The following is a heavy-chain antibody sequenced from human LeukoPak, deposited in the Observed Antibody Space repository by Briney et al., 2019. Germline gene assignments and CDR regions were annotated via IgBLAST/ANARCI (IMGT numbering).Heavy chain of an antibody. CDR1: GFTFSSYE. CDR3: ARGIAWGYTWIQLWLIQH. V-gene: IGHV3-48*03. Sequence: HPWGSPRLSCAASGFTFSSYEMNWVRQAPGKGLEWVSYISSSDSTIYYADSVKGRFTISRDNSKNTLYLQMNSLRAEDTAVYYCARGIAWGYTWIQLWLIQHWGQGTLVTVSS. J-gene: IGHJ1*01. CDR2: ISSSDSTI. D-gene: IGHD5-18*01.